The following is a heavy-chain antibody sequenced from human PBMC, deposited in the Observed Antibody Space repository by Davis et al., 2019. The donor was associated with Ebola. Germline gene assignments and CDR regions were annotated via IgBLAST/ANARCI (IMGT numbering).Heavy chain of an antibody. Sequence: MPSETLSLTCTVSGASMTTYYWSWIRKPPGKGLEWIGYIYYSGSTYYNPSLKSRVTISVDTSKNQFSLKLSSVTAADTAVYYCARRLRYFDWGDDYWGQGTLVTVSS. CDR2: IYYSGST. D-gene: IGHD3-9*01. J-gene: IGHJ4*02. CDR3: ARRLRYFDWGDDY. CDR1: GASMTTYY. V-gene: IGHV4-59*04.